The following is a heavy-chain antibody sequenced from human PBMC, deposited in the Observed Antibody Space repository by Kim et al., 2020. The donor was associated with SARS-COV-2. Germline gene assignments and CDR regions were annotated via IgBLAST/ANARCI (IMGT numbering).Heavy chain of an antibody. V-gene: IGHV4-39*01. CDR3: ARQALILRFLDWFDP. CDR1: GGSISSSSYY. D-gene: IGHD3-3*01. Sequence: SETLSLTCTVSGGSISSSSYYWGWIRQPPGKGLEWIGSIYYSGSTYYNPSLKSRVTISVDTSKNQFSLKLSSVTAADTAVYYCARQALILRFLDWFDPWGQGTLVTVSS. J-gene: IGHJ5*02. CDR2: IYYSGST.